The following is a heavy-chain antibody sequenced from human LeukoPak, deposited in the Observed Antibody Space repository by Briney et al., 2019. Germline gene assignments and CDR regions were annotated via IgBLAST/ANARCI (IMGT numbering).Heavy chain of an antibody. J-gene: IGHJ3*02. Sequence: SETLSLTCTVSGGPISSYYWSWIRQPPGKGLGWIGYIYYSGCTNYNPSLKSRVTISVDTSKNQFSLKLSSVTAADTAVYYCARRANSGFDAFDIWGQGTMVTVSS. D-gene: IGHD3-22*01. V-gene: IGHV4-59*01. CDR2: IYYSGCT. CDR1: GGPISSYY. CDR3: ARRANSGFDAFDI.